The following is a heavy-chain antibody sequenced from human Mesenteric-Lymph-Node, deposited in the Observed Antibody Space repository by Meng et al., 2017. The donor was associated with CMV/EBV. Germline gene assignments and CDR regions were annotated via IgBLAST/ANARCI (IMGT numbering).Heavy chain of an antibody. Sequence: GESLKISCKGSGFIFSTFEIAWVRQMPGKGLEWMGIIYPGDSDTRYSPSFQGQVTISADKSISTAYLQWSSLKASDTAMYYCARTSGWELLPTFAFYGMDVWGQGTTVTVSS. J-gene: IGHJ6*02. CDR1: GFIFSTFE. D-gene: IGHD1-26*01. CDR3: ARTSGWELLPTFAFYGMDV. V-gene: IGHV5-51*01. CDR2: IYPGDSDT.